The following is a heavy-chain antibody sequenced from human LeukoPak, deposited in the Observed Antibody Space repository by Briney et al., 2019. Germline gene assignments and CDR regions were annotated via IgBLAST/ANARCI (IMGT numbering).Heavy chain of an antibody. V-gene: IGHV4-59*12. CDR1: GGSISSYY. CDR2: IYYSGST. D-gene: IGHD2-21*01. Sequence: SETLSLTCTVSGGSISSYYWSWIRQPPGKGLEWIGYIYYSGSTNYNPSLKSRVTISLDTSKNQFSLKLSSVTAADTAVYYCARGTRLWGYYYYYMDVWGKGTTVTISS. J-gene: IGHJ6*03. CDR3: ARGTRLWGYYYYYMDV.